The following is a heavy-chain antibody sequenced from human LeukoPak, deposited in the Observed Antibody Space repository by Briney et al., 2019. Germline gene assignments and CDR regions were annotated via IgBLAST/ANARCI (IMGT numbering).Heavy chain of an antibody. J-gene: IGHJ5*02. V-gene: IGHV4-59*12. CDR1: GGSISSYY. CDR2: IYYSGTT. CDR3: ASLHCSSTSCYNNWFDP. D-gene: IGHD2-2*02. Sequence: SETLSLTCTVSGGSISSYYWSWIRQPPGKGLEWIGYIYYSGTTNYNPSLKSRVTMSVDTSKNQFSLKLSSVTAADTAVYYCASLHCSSTSCYNNWFDPWGQGTLVTVSS.